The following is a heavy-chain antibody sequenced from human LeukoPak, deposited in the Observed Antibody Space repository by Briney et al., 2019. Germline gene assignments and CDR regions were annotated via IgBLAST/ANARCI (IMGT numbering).Heavy chain of an antibody. D-gene: IGHD1-26*01. CDR3: AKRRDLYSGSYYPFDY. V-gene: IGHV5-51*01. CDR1: GYSFTSYW. Sequence: GESLKISCKGSGYSFTSYWIGWVRQMPGKGLKWMGIIYPGDSDARYSPSFQGQVTISADKSISTAYLQWSSLKASDTAMYYCAKRRDLYSGSYYPFDYWGQGTLVTVSS. CDR2: IYPGDSDA. J-gene: IGHJ4*02.